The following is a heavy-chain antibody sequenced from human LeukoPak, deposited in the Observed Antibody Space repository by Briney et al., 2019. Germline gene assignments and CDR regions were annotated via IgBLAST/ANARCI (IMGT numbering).Heavy chain of an antibody. CDR1: GFTFSSYD. D-gene: IGHD4-17*01. CDR2: IWYDGNSK. Sequence: GGSLRLSCAASGFTFSSYDMHWVRQAPGKGLEWVAVIWYDGNSKYYGDSGKGRFTISRDNSRSTLYLQMNSLRADDSAMYYCTRPAGDYARGGFDIWGQGTLVTVSS. V-gene: IGHV3-33*01. CDR3: TRPAGDYARGGFDI. J-gene: IGHJ3*02.